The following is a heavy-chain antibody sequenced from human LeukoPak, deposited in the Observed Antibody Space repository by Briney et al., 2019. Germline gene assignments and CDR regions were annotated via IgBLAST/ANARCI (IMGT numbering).Heavy chain of an antibody. CDR2: SGGRGDDT. J-gene: IGHJ6*02. CDR3: VRDLFGMDV. CDR1: GFAFNSLV. Sequence: GGCLRLSSSTSGFAFNSLVMHWVRQAPGKRLEYVSSSGGRGDDTYYSGESVKGRFTTSRDSSRSTLYLQMTSLRVEDTAIYYCVRDLFGMDVWGQGTAVTVSS. V-gene: IGHV3-64D*06.